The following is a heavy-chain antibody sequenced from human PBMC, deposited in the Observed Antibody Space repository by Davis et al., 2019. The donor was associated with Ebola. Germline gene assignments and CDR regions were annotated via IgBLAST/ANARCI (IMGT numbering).Heavy chain of an antibody. CDR1: GFTFSSYG. CDR3: AKEGLRDSGYDPLWYYYYGMDV. CDR2: IRYDGSNK. V-gene: IGHV3-30*02. J-gene: IGHJ6*02. D-gene: IGHD5-12*01. Sequence: GESLKISCAASGFTFSSYGMHWVRQAPGKGLEWVAFIRYDGSNKYYADSVKGRFTISRDNSKNTLYLQMNSLRAEDTAVYYCAKEGLRDSGYDPLWYYYYGMDVWGQGTTVTVSS.